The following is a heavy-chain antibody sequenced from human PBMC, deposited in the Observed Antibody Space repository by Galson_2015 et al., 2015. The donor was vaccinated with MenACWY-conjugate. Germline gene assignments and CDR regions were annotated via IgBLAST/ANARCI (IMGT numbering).Heavy chain of an antibody. D-gene: IGHD1-26*01. CDR2: ISSGSTNI. CDR3: VRGVANAVTSYHPNNWFDP. J-gene: IGHJ5*02. Sequence: SLRLSCAVSGFTFGGHSMSWVRQAPGKGLEWVSYISSGSTNIYYADSVKGRFTMSRDNAKNSLYLQMNSLRAEDTAVYYCVRGVANAVTSYHPNNWFDPWGQGSMVTVSS. V-gene: IGHV3-48*01. CDR1: GFTFGGHS.